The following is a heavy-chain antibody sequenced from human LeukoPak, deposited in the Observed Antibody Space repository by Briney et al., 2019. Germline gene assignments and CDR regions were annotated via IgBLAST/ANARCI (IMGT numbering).Heavy chain of an antibody. D-gene: IGHD1-1*01. J-gene: IGHJ4*02. CDR3: ARVVTYNWNDVRFDY. V-gene: IGHV4-39*07. Sequence: PSETLSLTCTVSGGSISSSSYYWGWIRQPPGKGLEWIGSIYYSGSTYYNPSLKSRVTISVDTSKNQFSLKLSSVTAADTAVYYCARVVTYNWNDVRFDYWGQGTLVTVSS. CDR2: IYYSGST. CDR1: GGSISSSSYY.